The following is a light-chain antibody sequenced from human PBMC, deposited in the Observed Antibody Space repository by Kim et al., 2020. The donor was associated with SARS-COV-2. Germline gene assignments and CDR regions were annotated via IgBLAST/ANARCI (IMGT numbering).Light chain of an antibody. Sequence: SLSQGQTASITCSGDKLGTKYTCWYQKRPGRSPVLVISEDTKRPSGIPERFSGSNSGNTATLTITGTLAMDEADYYCQAWDSTTLLFGGGTQLTVL. V-gene: IGLV3-1*01. CDR2: EDT. CDR3: QAWDSTTLL. J-gene: IGLJ2*01. CDR1: KLGTKY.